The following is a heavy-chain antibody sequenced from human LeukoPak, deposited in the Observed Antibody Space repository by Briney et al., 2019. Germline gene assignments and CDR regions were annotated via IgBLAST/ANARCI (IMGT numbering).Heavy chain of an antibody. V-gene: IGHV4-4*07. J-gene: IGHJ4*02. CDR2: IYTSGST. CDR3: ARDTGIAVAGNFDY. Sequence: SETLSLTCTVSGGSISSYYWSWIRQPAGKGLEWIGRIYTSGSTNYNPSLKSRVTMSVDTSKTQFSLKLSSVTAADTAVYYCARDTGIAVAGNFDYWGQGTLVTVSS. CDR1: GGSISSYY. D-gene: IGHD6-19*01.